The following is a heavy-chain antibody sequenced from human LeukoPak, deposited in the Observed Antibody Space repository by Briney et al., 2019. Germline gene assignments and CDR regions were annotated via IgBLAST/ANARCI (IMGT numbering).Heavy chain of an antibody. V-gene: IGHV4-59*01. J-gene: IGHJ4*02. D-gene: IGHD3-3*01. Sequence: PSETLSLTCTVSGGSISSYYWSWIRRPPGKGLEWIGYIYYSGSTNYNPSLKSRVTISVDTSKNQFSLKLSSVTAADTAVYYCARESWVYDFWSGSHFDYWGQGTLVTVSS. CDR3: ARESWVYDFWSGSHFDY. CDR1: GGSISSYY. CDR2: IYYSGST.